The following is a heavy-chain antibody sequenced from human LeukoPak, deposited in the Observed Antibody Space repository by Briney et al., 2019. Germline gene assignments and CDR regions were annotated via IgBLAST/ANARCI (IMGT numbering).Heavy chain of an antibody. V-gene: IGHV3-11*01. J-gene: IGHJ4*02. Sequence: GGSLRLSCAASGFTFSDYYMSWIRQAPGKGLEWVSYISSSGSTIYYADSVKGRFTISRDNAKNSLYLRMNSLRAEDTAVYYCARDLHYYDSRPGYWGQGTLVTVSS. D-gene: IGHD3-22*01. CDR3: ARDLHYYDSRPGY. CDR1: GFTFSDYY. CDR2: ISSSGSTI.